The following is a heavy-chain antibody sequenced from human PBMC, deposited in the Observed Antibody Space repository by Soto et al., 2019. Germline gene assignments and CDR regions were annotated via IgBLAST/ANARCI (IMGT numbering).Heavy chain of an antibody. V-gene: IGHV3-33*01. Sequence: GGSLRLSCAAYGFTFSSYGMHWVRQAPGKGLEWVAVIWYDGSNKYYADSVKGRFTISRDNSKNTLYLQMNSLRAEDTAVFYFASVGRYFDWFNSWDNWFDPWGQGTLVTVSS. J-gene: IGHJ5*02. CDR2: IWYDGSNK. CDR1: GFTFSSYG. D-gene: IGHD3-9*01. CDR3: ASVGRYFDWFNSWDNWFDP.